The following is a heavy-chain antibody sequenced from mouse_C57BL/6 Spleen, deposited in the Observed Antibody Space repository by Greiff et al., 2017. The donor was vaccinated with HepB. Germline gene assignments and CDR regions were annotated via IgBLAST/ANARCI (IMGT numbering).Heavy chain of an antibody. D-gene: IGHD1-1*01. CDR2: INPNYGTT. J-gene: IGHJ3*01. CDR3: GIDCYCSSSAWFAY. V-gene: IGHV1-39*01. Sequence: VQLKESGPELVKPGASVKISCKASGYSFTDYNMNWVKQSNGKSLEWIGVINPNYGTTSYNQKFKGKATLTVDQSSSTAYMQLNSLTSEDSAVYYCGIDCYCSSSAWFAYWGQGTLVTVSA. CDR1: GYSFTDYN.